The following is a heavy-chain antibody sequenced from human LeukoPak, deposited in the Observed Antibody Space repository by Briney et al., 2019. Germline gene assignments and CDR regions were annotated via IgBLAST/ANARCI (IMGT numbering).Heavy chain of an antibody. D-gene: IGHD3-9*01. CDR1: GGSISGYY. Sequence: SETLSLTCTVSGGSISGYYYNWIRQPPGKGLEWIWYIYYSGSTNYNPSLKSRVTISLDTSKNQFSLKLSSVTTADTAVYYCARADLRYFDWLPLNWGQGTLVTVSS. CDR2: IYYSGST. V-gene: IGHV4-59*01. CDR3: ARADLRYFDWLPLN. J-gene: IGHJ4*02.